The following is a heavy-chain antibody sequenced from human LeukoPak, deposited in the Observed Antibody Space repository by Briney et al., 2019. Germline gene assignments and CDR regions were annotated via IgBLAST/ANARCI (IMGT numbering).Heavy chain of an antibody. CDR3: ARDNSYCSSTSCYCKWFDP. CDR1: GGSISSYY. J-gene: IGHJ5*02. D-gene: IGHD2-2*01. V-gene: IGHV4-59*12. CDR2: IYYSGST. Sequence: SETLSLTCTVSGGSISSYYWSWIRQPPGKGLEWIGYIYYSGSTNYNPSLKSRVTISVDTSKNQFSLRLSSVTAADTAVYYCARDNSYCSSTSCYCKWFDPWGQGTLVTVSS.